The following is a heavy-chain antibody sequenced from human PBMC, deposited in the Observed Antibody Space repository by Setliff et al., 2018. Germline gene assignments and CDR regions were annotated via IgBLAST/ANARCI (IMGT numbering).Heavy chain of an antibody. CDR1: GFSFSSYA. Sequence: GGSLGLSCTASGFSFSSYAMSWVRQAPGKGLEWVSAISGSGSSTYYADSVKGRFTISRDNSKSTLYLQMNSLRAEDTAVYFCAKRREYYYMDVWGKGTTVTVSS. D-gene: IGHD1-26*01. V-gene: IGHV3-23*01. CDR2: ISGSGSST. J-gene: IGHJ6*03. CDR3: AKRREYYYMDV.